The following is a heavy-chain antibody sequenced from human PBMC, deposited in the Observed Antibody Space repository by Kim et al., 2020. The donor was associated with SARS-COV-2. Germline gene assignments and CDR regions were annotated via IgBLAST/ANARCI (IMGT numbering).Heavy chain of an antibody. CDR1: GGSFSGYY. CDR3: ARRYCSSTSCYRRHYYYYGMDV. Sequence: SETLSLTCAVYGGSFSGYYWSWIRQPPGKGLEWIGEINHSGSTNYNPSLKSRVTISVDTSKNQFSLKLSSVTAADTAVYYCARRYCSSTSCYRRHYYYYGMDVWGQGTTVTVSS. CDR2: INHSGST. J-gene: IGHJ6*02. D-gene: IGHD2-2*02. V-gene: IGHV4-34*01.